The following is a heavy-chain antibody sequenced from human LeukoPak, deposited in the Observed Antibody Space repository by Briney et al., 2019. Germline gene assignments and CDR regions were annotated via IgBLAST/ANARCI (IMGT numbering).Heavy chain of an antibody. J-gene: IGHJ4*02. CDR2: INSDGSST. V-gene: IGHV3-74*01. CDR1: GFTFSSSW. CDR3: AREWEAVAGNVDY. Sequence: PGGSLRLSCAASGFTFSSSWMHWVRQAPEKGLVWVSRINSDGSSTSYADSVKGRFTISRDNAKNSLYLQMNSLRAEDTAVYYCAREWEAVAGNVDYWGQGTLVTVSS. D-gene: IGHD6-19*01.